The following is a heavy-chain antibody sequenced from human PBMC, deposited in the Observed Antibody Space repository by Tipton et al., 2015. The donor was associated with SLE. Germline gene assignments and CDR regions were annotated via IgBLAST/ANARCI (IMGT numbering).Heavy chain of an antibody. Sequence: QVQLVQSGAEVKKPGASVKVSCKASGYTFTGYYMHWVRQAPGQGLEWMGWINPNSGGTNYAQKFQGRVTMTRDTSISTAYMELSRLRSGDTAVYYCAREEYDFRRRERPGAFDIWGQGTMVTVSS. J-gene: IGHJ3*02. V-gene: IGHV1-2*02. CDR1: GYTFTGYY. D-gene: IGHD3-3*01. CDR3: AREEYDFRRRERPGAFDI. CDR2: INPNSGGT.